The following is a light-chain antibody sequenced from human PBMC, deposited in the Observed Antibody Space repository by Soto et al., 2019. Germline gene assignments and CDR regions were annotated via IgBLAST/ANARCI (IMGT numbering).Light chain of an antibody. Sequence: IVMTQTPLSSPVTLGQPASISCRSSQSLVHSDGNTYLSWLQQRPGQPPRLLLYKISNRLSGVPDRFSGSGAGTDFTLTIRRVEAEDVGLYYCMQATEFPWTFGQGTRVEIK. CDR2: KIS. CDR1: QSLVHSDGNTY. V-gene: IGKV2-24*01. J-gene: IGKJ1*01. CDR3: MQATEFPWT.